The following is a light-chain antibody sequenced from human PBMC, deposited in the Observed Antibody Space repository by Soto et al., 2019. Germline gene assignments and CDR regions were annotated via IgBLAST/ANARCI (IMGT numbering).Light chain of an antibody. J-gene: IGLJ1*01. V-gene: IGLV2-14*02. CDR1: SSDVGAYNS. CDR3: SSYAGNSRYV. Sequence: QSALAQPASVSGSPGQSITISCTGTSSDVGAYNSVSWYQQHPHRAPQVIIYKGTQRPSGVSNRFSGSTSGNAASLTISALQADDEADYFCSSYAGNSRYVFGTGTKVTVL. CDR2: KGT.